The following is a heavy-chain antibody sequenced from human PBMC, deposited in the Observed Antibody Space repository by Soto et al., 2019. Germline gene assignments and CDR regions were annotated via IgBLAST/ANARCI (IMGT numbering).Heavy chain of an antibody. CDR2: ISAYNVNT. CDR3: TRDLVDYYGSGSKYYSYGMDV. CDR1: RYTFTIYF. J-gene: IGHJ6*04. V-gene: IGHV1-18*01. Sequence: ASLNVSFKASRYTFTIYFISWLLQAPLQWLELMGFISAYNVNTNYAQNLHGRVTMTTDTSTSTDYMELRSLRSDDTAVYYCTRDLVDYYGSGSKYYSYGMDVWGKGTTVNVSS. D-gene: IGHD3-10*01.